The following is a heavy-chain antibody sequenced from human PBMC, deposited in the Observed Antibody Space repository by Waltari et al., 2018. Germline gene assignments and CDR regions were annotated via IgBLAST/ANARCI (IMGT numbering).Heavy chain of an antibody. CDR1: GFTFSSYS. J-gene: IGHJ4*02. CDR2: SSSSSSYI. CDR3: ARRPDSSGDYFDY. V-gene: IGHV3-21*01. D-gene: IGHD3-22*01. Sequence: EVQLVASGGGLVKPGGSLRLSCAASGFTFSSYSMNWVRQAPGNVLEWCSSSSSSSSYIYYADSVKGRFTISRDNAKNSLYLRMDSLRAEDTAEYYCARRPDSSGDYFDYWGQGTLVTGSS.